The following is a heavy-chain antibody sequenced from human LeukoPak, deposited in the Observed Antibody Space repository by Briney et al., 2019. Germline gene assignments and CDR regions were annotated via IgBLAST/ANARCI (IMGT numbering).Heavy chain of an antibody. Sequence: SETLSLTCTVSGGSISSYYWSWIRQPPGKGLEWIGEINHSGSTNYNPSLKSRVTISVDTPKNQFSLKLSSVTAADTAVYYCARAGGYCSGGSCYMAYYFDYWGQGTLVTVSS. J-gene: IGHJ4*02. V-gene: IGHV4-34*01. CDR1: GGSISSYY. CDR2: INHSGST. D-gene: IGHD2-15*01. CDR3: ARAGGYCSGGSCYMAYYFDY.